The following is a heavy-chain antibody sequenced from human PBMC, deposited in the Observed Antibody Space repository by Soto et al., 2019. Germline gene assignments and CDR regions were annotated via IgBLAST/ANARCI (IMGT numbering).Heavy chain of an antibody. J-gene: IGHJ4*02. CDR3: ARGGIAAAGDY. Sequence: PSETLSLTCTVSGGSISSSSYYWGWIRQPPGKGLEWFGSIYYSGSTYYNPSLKSRVTISVDTSKNQFSLKLSSVTAADTAVYYCARGGIAAAGDYWGQGTLVTVSS. CDR2: IYYSGST. D-gene: IGHD6-13*01. V-gene: IGHV4-39*01. CDR1: GGSISSSSYY.